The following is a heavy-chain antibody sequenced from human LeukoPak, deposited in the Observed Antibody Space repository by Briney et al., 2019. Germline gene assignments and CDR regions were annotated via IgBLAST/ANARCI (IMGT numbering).Heavy chain of an antibody. D-gene: IGHD3-3*01. J-gene: IGHJ5*02. CDR3: ARVGYYDFRSGYLNWFDP. V-gene: IGHV1-18*01. Sequence: ASVKVSCKASGYTFTSYGISWVRQAPGQGLEWMGWISAYNGNTNYAQKLQGRVTMTTDTSTSTAYMELRSLRSDDTAVYYCARVGYYDFRSGYLNWFDPWGQGTLVTVSS. CDR2: ISAYNGNT. CDR1: GYTFTSYG.